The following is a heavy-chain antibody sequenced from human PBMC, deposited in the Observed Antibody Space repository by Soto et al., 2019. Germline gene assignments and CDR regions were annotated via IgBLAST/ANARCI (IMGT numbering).Heavy chain of an antibody. Sequence: GGSLRLSCAASGFTFSSYAMSWVRQAPGKGLEWVSAISGSGGTTYYADSVKGRFTISRDNSKNTLFLQMNSLRAEDTAVYYCATGGVRISGNQGWGQGTQVTVSS. CDR2: ISGSGGTT. CDR3: ATGGVRISGNQG. CDR1: GFTFSSYA. J-gene: IGHJ4*02. V-gene: IGHV3-23*01. D-gene: IGHD6-19*01.